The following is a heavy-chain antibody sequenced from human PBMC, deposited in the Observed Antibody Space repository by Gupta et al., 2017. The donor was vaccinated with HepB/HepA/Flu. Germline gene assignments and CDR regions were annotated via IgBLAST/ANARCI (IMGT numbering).Heavy chain of an antibody. V-gene: IGHV4-31*03. J-gene: IGHJ5*02. Sequence: QVQLQESGPGLVKPSQTLSLTCPVSGGSISSGGYYWSWTRQHPGKGLEWIGYIYYSGSTYYNPSLKSRVTISVDTSKNQFSLKLSSVTAADTAVYYCARLQNDYEFSYWFDPWGQGTLVTASS. D-gene: IGHD4-17*01. CDR1: GGSISSGGYY. CDR3: ARLQNDYEFSYWFDP. CDR2: IYYSGST.